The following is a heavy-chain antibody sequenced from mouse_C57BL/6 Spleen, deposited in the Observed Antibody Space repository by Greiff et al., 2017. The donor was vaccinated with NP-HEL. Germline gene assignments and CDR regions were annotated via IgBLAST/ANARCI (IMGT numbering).Heavy chain of an antibody. V-gene: IGHV1-82*01. CDR3: ARAGDGSYYAMDY. Sequence: VQLQESGPELVKPGASVKISCKASGYAFSSSWMNWVKQRPGKGLEWIGRIYPGDGDTNYNGKFKGKATLTADKSSSTAYMQLSSLTSEDSAVYFCARAGDGSYYAMDYWGQGTSVTVSS. CDR2: IYPGDGDT. CDR1: GYAFSSSW. J-gene: IGHJ4*01. D-gene: IGHD2-3*01.